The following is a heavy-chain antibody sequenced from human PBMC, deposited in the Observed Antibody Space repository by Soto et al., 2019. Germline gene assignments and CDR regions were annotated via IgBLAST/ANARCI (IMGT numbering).Heavy chain of an antibody. J-gene: IGHJ6*02. Sequence: QVQLVQSGAEVKKPGSSVKVSCKASGGTFSSYAISWVRQAPGQGLEWMGGIIPIFGTANYAQKFQGRVTITDDESTSPAYMELSSLRSEDTAVYYFAIHLDCSSTSCYTGPYYYDGMAVWGQGTTVTVSS. V-gene: IGHV1-69*01. CDR1: GGTFSSYA. D-gene: IGHD2-2*02. CDR3: AIHLDCSSTSCYTGPYYYDGMAV. CDR2: IIPIFGTA.